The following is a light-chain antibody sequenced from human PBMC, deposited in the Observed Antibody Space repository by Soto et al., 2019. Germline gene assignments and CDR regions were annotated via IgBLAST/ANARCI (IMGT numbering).Light chain of an antibody. Sequence: DIQMTQSPSTLSASVGDRVTITCRASQSISTWLAWYQQKPGKAPNLLIYKASNLESGVPSRFSGSGYGTEFTLTISSLQPDDFTSYYYQQYDSYPYTFGQGTKLEIK. J-gene: IGKJ2*01. V-gene: IGKV1-5*03. CDR3: QQYDSYPYT. CDR1: QSISTW. CDR2: KAS.